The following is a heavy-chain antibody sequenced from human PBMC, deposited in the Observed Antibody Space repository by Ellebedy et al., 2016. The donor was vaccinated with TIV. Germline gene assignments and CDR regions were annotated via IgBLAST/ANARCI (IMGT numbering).Heavy chain of an antibody. CDR2: LGGRGDDT. Sequence: GESLKISXAASGFSVGIYAMTWVRQAPGKGLEWVSSLGGRGDDTYYADSVKGRFTVSRDTSKNTLYLQMDDLRREDTAVYFCAKVDGYYSGTLDWFFVKWGQGSLVTVSS. J-gene: IGHJ4*02. CDR1: GFSVGIYA. V-gene: IGHV3-23*01. CDR3: AKVDGYYSGTLDWFFVK. D-gene: IGHD2-21*02.